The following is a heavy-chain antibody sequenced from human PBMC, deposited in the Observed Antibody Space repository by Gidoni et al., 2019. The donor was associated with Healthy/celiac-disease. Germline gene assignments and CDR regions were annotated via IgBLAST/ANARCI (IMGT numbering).Heavy chain of an antibody. V-gene: IGHV3-48*01. J-gene: IGHJ4*02. Sequence: EVQLVESGGGLVQPGGSLRLSCAASGFTFSSYSMNWVRQAPGKGLEWVSYISSSSSTIYYADSVKGRFTISRDNAKNSLYLQMNSLRAEDTAVYYCARRKRYQLLGYYFDYWGQGTLVTVSS. CDR3: ARRKRYQLLGYYFDY. CDR1: GFTFSSYS. CDR2: ISSSSSTI. D-gene: IGHD2-2*01.